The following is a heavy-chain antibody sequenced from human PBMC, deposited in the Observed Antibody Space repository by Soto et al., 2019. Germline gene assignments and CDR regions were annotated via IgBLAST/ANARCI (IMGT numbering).Heavy chain of an antibody. D-gene: IGHD6-6*01. Sequence: GGSLRLSCAASGFTFSSYGMHWVRQAPGKGLEWVAVISYDGSNKYYADSVKGRFTISRDNSKNTLYLQMNSLRAEDTAVYYCAKAHLYSSIVALTDLFDYWGQGTLVTVSS. CDR2: ISYDGSNK. J-gene: IGHJ4*02. V-gene: IGHV3-30*18. CDR1: GFTFSSYG. CDR3: AKAHLYSSIVALTDLFDY.